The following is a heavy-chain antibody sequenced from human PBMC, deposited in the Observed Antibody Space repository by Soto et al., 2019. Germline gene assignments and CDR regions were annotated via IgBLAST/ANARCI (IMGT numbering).Heavy chain of an antibody. CDR1: GFTFSNAW. CDR3: TIPYCSSTSCYSAFDY. D-gene: IGHD2-2*01. Sequence: GGSLRLSCAASGFTFSNAWMNWVRQAPGKGLEWVGRIKSKTDGGTTDYAAPVKGRFTISRDDSKNTLYLQMNSLKTEDTAVYYCTIPYCSSTSCYSAFDYWGQGTLVTVS. CDR2: IKSKTDGGTT. V-gene: IGHV3-15*07. J-gene: IGHJ4*02.